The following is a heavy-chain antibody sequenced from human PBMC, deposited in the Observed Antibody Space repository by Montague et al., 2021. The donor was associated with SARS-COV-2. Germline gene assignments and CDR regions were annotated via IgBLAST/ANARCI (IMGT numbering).Heavy chain of an antibody. CDR2: IYYSGST. Sequence: SETLSLTCTVSGGSISSYYWSWIRQPPGKGLEWIGYIYYSGSTNYNPSLKSRVTISVDTSKNQFSLKLSSVTAADTAVYSCARAVGDYDFWSGQYYYYYYMDVWGKGTTVTVSS. CDR3: ARAVGDYDFWSGQYYYYYYMDV. J-gene: IGHJ6*03. V-gene: IGHV4-59*01. CDR1: GGSISSYY. D-gene: IGHD3-3*01.